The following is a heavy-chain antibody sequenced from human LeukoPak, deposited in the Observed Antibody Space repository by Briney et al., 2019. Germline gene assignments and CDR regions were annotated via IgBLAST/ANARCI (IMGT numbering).Heavy chain of an antibody. J-gene: IGHJ4*02. CDR3: ARDLYGAHSPGY. V-gene: IGHV3-33*01. Sequence: PGRSLRLSCAASGFTFSSYGMHWVRQAPGKGLEWVAVIWYDGSNKYYADSVKGRFTFSRDNSKNTLYLQMNSLRAEDTAVYYCARDLYGAHSPGYWGQGTLVTVSS. CDR2: IWYDGSNK. CDR1: GFTFSSYG. D-gene: IGHD4-17*01.